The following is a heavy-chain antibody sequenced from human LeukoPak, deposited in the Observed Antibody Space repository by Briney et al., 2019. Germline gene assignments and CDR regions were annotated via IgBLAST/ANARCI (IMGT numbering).Heavy chain of an antibody. CDR1: GGSISSYY. J-gene: IGHJ5*02. D-gene: IGHD4/OR15-4a*01. V-gene: IGHV4-59*12. CDR3: GRDGVLTAYGPANWFDP. CDR2: IFHRGST. Sequence: SETLSLTCTVSGGSISSYYWSWVRQPPGKGLEWIGSIFHRGSTHYNPSLKSRVTISVDTSKNQFSLKLSSVTAADTAVYYCGRDGVLTAYGPANWFDPWGQGTLVTVSS.